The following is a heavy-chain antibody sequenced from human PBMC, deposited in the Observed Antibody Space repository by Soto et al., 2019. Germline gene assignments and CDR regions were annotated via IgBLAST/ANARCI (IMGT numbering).Heavy chain of an antibody. CDR3: ARGLRCGSGSYYPHWFDP. J-gene: IGHJ5*02. CDR1: GGSISSSSYY. CDR2: IYYSGST. V-gene: IGHV4-39*01. Sequence: QLQLQESGPGLVKPSETLSLTCTVSGGSISSSSYYWGWIRQPPGKGLEWIGSIYYSGSTYYNPSLKSRVTISVDTSKNQFSLKLSSVTAADTAVYYCARGLRCGSGSYYPHWFDPWGQGTLVTVSS. D-gene: IGHD3-10*01.